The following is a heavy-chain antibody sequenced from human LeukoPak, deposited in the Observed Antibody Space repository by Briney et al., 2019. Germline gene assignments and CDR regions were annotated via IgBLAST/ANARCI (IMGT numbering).Heavy chain of an antibody. CDR2: IISSTTTV. CDR3: ARVESRGAYEGFDM. J-gene: IGHJ3*02. CDR1: GFTFSAYS. D-gene: IGHD3-22*01. V-gene: IGHV3-48*01. Sequence: GGSLRLSCAASGFTFSAYSMNWVRQAPGKGLEWISYIISSTTTVYYADSVKGRFTISRDNAKNSLYLQMNSLRAEDTAVYYCARVESRGAYEGFDMWGQGTVVTVSS.